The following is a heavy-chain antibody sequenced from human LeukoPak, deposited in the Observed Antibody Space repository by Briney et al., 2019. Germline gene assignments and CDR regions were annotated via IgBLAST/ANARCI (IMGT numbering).Heavy chain of an antibody. J-gene: IGHJ2*01. CDR3: ARHGSYCGGDCPYWYFDL. V-gene: IGHV4-59*08. Sequence: PSETLSLTCTVSGGSISSYYWSWIRQPPGKGLEWIGYIYYSGSTNYNPSLKSRVTISVDTSKNQFSLKLSSVTAADTAVYYCARHGSYCGGDCPYWYFDLWGRGTLVTVSS. D-gene: IGHD2-21*02. CDR1: GGSISSYY. CDR2: IYYSGST.